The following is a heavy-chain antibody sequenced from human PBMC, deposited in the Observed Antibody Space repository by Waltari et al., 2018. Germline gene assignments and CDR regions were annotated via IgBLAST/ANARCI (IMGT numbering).Heavy chain of an antibody. CDR3: TRGDAFDI. CDR2: IRSKAYGGTT. J-gene: IGHJ3*02. Sequence: EVQLVESGGGLVQPGRSLRLSCTASGFTLGDYAMSWFRQAPGKGLEWVGFIRSKAYGGTTEYAASVKGRFTISRDDSKSIAYLQMNSLKTEDTAVYYCTRGDAFDIWGQGTMVTVSS. V-gene: IGHV3-49*03. CDR1: GFTLGDYA.